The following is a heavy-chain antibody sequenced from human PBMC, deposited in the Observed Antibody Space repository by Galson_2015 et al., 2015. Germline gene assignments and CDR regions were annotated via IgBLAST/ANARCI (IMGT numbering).Heavy chain of an antibody. CDR1: GYSFSHYW. CDR3: TRSANNGPRENWFDP. D-gene: IGHD2-8*01. CDR2: IYPGDSDT. V-gene: IGHV5-51*01. Sequence: QSGAEVKKPGESLKISCKGSGYSFSHYWIAWVRQVPGKGLEWMGIIYPGDSDTIYGPSFQGQVTISADKSISTAYLQWSGLKASDTALYFCTRSANNGPRENWFDPWGREPWSPSPQ. J-gene: IGHJ5*02.